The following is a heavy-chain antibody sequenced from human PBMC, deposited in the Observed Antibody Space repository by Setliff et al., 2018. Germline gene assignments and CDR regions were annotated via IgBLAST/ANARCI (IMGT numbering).Heavy chain of an antibody. CDR1: GATFANFA. Sequence: SVKVSCKAPGATFANFALNWVRQAPGQGPEWMGGIVPRDAITKYAPKFQGRLTITADKSTNTVYIELSSLRSDDTAVYFCARDQGAFFECFDYWGQGSLVTVSS. D-gene: IGHD3-16*01. CDR3: ARDQGAFFECFDY. J-gene: IGHJ4*02. CDR2: IVPRDAIT. V-gene: IGHV1-69*10.